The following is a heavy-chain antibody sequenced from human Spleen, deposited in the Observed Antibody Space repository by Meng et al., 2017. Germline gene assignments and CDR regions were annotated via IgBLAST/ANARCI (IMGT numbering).Heavy chain of an antibody. CDR3: ARDEDISAAGYLLGDF. D-gene: IGHD6-13*01. Sequence: QSGTEVNTPGASVKVSCKAYGYTFAAYWIKWVRQAPGQGLEWMGRIDPKSDNTHYAQKFQGRVTMTRDTSISTAYMELSGLRSDDTAVYYCARDEDISAAGYLLGDFWGQGTLVTVSS. V-gene: IGHV1-2*06. CDR2: IDPKSDNT. CDR1: GYTFAAYW. J-gene: IGHJ4*02.